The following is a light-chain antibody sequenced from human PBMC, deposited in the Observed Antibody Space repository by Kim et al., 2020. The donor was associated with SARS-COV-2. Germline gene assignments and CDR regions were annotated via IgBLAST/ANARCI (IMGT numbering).Light chain of an antibody. CDR1: SSDVGGYDY. V-gene: IGLV2-11*01. CDR3: CSYAGSNTYV. Sequence: GQSAAISSTGTSSDVGGYDYVSWYQQHPGTAPNLVIYDVSNRPSGVPDRVSGSKSGNTASLTISGLQAEDEADYYCCSYAGSNTYVFGAGTKVTVL. CDR2: DVS. J-gene: IGLJ1*01.